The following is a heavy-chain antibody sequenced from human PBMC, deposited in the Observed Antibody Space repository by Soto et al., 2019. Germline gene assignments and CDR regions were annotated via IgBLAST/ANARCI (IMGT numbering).Heavy chain of an antibody. CDR2: IKSKNEGRTT. CDR3: TAESYDYIWGSYRSLDY. D-gene: IGHD3-16*02. Sequence: GGSLRLSCAASGFTFSNAWMSWVRQAPGKGLEWVGRIKSKNEGRTTDYAAPVKGRFTNTRADSKNTLYRQMNSLKTADTAVYYCTAESYDYIWGSYRSLDYWGQGTLVTVSS. J-gene: IGHJ4*02. V-gene: IGHV3-15*01. CDR1: GFTFSNAW.